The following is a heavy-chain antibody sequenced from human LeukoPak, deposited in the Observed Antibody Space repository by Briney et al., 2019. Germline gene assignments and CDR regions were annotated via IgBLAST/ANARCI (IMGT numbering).Heavy chain of an antibody. V-gene: IGHV3-48*03. D-gene: IGHD5-24*01. CDR2: ISSSGSTI. CDR3: VSQDGHTFLDAFDN. J-gene: IGHJ3*02. CDR1: GFSFSSYE. Sequence: GGSLRLSCAASGFSFSSYEMNGVRQAPGKGLEWVSYISSSGSTIYYADSVKGRFTISRDNAKNSLYLQMNSLRPEDTALYYCVSQDGHTFLDAFDNWGQGTMLIVSS.